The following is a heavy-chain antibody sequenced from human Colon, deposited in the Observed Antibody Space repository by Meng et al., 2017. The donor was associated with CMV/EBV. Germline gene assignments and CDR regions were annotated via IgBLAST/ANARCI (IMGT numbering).Heavy chain of an antibody. CDR2: ISYDGSNK. D-gene: IGHD3-22*01. CDR3: AKSGYYYDSSGYYPDY. CDR1: FTFSSYG. J-gene: IGHJ4*02. Sequence: FTFSSYGLHWVRQAQGKGLGWVAVISYDGSNKYYADSVKGRFTISRDNSKNTLYLQMNSLRAEDTAVYYCAKSGYYYDSSGYYPDYWGQGTLVTVSS. V-gene: IGHV3-30*18.